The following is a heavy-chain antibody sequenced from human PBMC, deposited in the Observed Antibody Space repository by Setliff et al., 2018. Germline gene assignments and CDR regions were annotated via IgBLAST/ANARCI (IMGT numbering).Heavy chain of an antibody. CDR2: IGGSSNTI. J-gene: IGHJ6*03. CDR1: GFTFSTYS. CDR3: ARDDSDDYGTYYYYYMDV. D-gene: IGHD4-17*01. Sequence: CPSPGFTFSTYSMNWVRQAPGKGLEWISSIGGSSNTIFYADSVKGRFTISRDNAKNSLYLQMSSLRAEDTAVYYCARDDSDDYGTYYYYYMDVWGKGTTVTVSS. V-gene: IGHV3-48*01.